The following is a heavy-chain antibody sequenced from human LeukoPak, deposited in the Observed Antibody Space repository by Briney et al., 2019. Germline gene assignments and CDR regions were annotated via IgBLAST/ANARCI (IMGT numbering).Heavy chain of an antibody. D-gene: IGHD3-3*01. CDR2: INPNSGGT. CDR3: AREGYDLNQNHDLDV. CDR1: GYSFTAYF. V-gene: IGHV1-2*02. Sequence: GASVKVSCKTSGYSFTAYFIRWVRQAPGQGLEWMGWINPNSGGTKYTQKFQDRVTMTRDTSITTAHMELSSLSSDDTAVYYCAREGYDLNQNHDLDVWGQGTTVTVSS. J-gene: IGHJ6*02.